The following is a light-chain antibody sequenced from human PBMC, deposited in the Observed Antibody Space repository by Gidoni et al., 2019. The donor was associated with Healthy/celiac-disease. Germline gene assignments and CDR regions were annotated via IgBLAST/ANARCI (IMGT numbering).Light chain of an antibody. CDR3: QQYYSTPPWT. V-gene: IGKV4-1*01. J-gene: IGKJ1*01. CDR1: QSVLYRSNNKNY. Sequence: DIVLTQHPASLAVSLGERANINCKSSQSVLYRSNNKNYLASYQLKPVQPPKLLIYWASTRESGVPDRFSGSGSGTDFTLPISSLQAEDVAVYYCQQYYSTPPWTFGQGTKVEIK. CDR2: WAS.